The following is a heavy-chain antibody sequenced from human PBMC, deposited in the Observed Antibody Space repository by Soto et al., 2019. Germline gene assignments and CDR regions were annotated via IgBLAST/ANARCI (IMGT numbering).Heavy chain of an antibody. CDR2: ISAYNGNT. Sequence: QVQLVQSGAEVKKPGASVKVSCKASGYTFTSYGITWVRQAPGQGPEYMGWISAYNGNTNYAQKLQGRVTMTTDSSTSTAYMELRSLRSDDTAVYYCARDRGYSGKSDAFDIWGQGTMVTVSS. V-gene: IGHV1-18*04. J-gene: IGHJ3*02. CDR3: ARDRGYSGKSDAFDI. CDR1: GYTFTSYG. D-gene: IGHD1-26*01.